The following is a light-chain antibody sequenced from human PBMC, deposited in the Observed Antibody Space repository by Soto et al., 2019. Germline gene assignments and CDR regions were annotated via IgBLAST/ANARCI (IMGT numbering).Light chain of an antibody. Sequence: DIQMTQSPSTLSASVGDRVTITCRASQSVSVWLAWYQQKSGQAPKLLIHKASSLQSGVPSRFSGSGSGTEFTLTITNLQPDDFATYYCQQYYIYSPSTFGQGPKVDIK. V-gene: IGKV1-5*03. CDR2: KAS. CDR3: QQYYIYSPST. CDR1: QSVSVW. J-gene: IGKJ2*01.